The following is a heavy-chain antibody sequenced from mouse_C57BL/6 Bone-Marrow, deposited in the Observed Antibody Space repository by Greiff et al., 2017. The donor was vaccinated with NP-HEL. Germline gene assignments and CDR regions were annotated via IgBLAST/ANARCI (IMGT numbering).Heavy chain of an antibody. CDR3: ARFPTTVVSYWYFDV. CDR2: ISYSGST. V-gene: IGHV3-8*01. D-gene: IGHD1-1*01. Sequence: VQLQQSGPGLAKPSQTLSLTCSVTGYSITSDYWNWIRKFPGNKLEYMGYISYSGSTYYNPSLKSRISITRDTSKNQYYLQLNSVTTEDTATYYCARFPTTVVSYWYFDVWGTGTTVTVSS. J-gene: IGHJ1*03. CDR1: GYSITSDY.